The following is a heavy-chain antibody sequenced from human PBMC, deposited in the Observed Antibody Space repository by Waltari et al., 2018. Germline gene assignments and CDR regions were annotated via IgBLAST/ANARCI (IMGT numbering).Heavy chain of an antibody. J-gene: IGHJ6*02. CDR1: GFTVSSNY. CDR3: ARGSIAARPWYYYYYGMDV. V-gene: IGHV3-53*01. CDR2: IYSGGSK. Sequence: EVQLVESGGGLIQPGGSLRLSCAASGFTVSSNYMSWVRQAPGKGLEWVSVIYSGGSKYDADAVKGRFTISRDNSKNTLYLQMNSLRAEDTAVYYCARGSIAARPWYYYYYGMDVWGQGTTVTVSS. D-gene: IGHD6-6*01.